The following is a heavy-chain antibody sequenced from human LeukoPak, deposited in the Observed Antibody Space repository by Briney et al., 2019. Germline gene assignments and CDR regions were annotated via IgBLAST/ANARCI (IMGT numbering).Heavy chain of an antibody. V-gene: IGHV1-69*13. CDR3: ARWEGVAGPFDY. CDR1: GYTFTGYY. J-gene: IGHJ4*02. CDR2: IIPIFGTA. Sequence: SVKVSCKASGYTFTGYYMHWVRQAPGQGLEWMGGIIPIFGTANYAQKFQGRVTITADESTSTAYMELSSLRSEDTAVYYCARWEGVAGPFDYWGQGTLVTVSS. D-gene: IGHD6-19*01.